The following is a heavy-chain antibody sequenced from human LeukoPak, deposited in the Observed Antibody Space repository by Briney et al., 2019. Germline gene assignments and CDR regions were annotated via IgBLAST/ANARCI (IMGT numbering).Heavy chain of an antibody. CDR1: GFTFSSYD. Sequence: GGSLRLSCAASGFTFSSYDMSWVRQAPGKGLDWVSAISGSGGSTYYADSVKGRFTISRDNSKNTVYLQMNSLRAEDTAVYYCAKDRQSGTYLDYWGQGTLVTVSS. CDR2: ISGSGGST. CDR3: AKDRQSGTYLDY. D-gene: IGHD1-26*01. V-gene: IGHV3-23*01. J-gene: IGHJ4*02.